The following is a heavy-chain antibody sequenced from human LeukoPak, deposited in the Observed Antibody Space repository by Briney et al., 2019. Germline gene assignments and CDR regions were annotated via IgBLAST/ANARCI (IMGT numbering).Heavy chain of an antibody. CDR1: GFNFGSYW. J-gene: IGHJ4*02. CDR3: ARGLNSAIDF. V-gene: IGHV3-7*04. CDR2: IRGDGSDK. Sequence: GGSLRLSCAASGFNFGSYWMNGARQAPGKGLEWVANIRGDGSDKVYVGSVRGRFTISRDNADNSLYLQMNSLSVDDTAVYYCARGLNSAIDFWGQGTLVTVSS.